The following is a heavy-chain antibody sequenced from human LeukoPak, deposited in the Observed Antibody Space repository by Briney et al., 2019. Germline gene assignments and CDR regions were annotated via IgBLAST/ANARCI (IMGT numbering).Heavy chain of an antibody. V-gene: IGHV4-59*01. CDR1: GGSISSYY. D-gene: IGHD6-19*01. CDR2: IYDSGST. Sequence: SETLSLTCTVSGGSISSYYWSWIRQPPGKGLEWIGYIYDSGSTNYNPSLKSRVTISVDTSKNQFSLKLSSVTAADTAVYYCARSSVAGTYYSFDYWGQGTLVTVSS. J-gene: IGHJ4*02. CDR3: ARSSVAGTYYSFDY.